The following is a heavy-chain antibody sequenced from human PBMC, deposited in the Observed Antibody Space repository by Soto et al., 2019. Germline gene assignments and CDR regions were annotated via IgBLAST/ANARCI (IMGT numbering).Heavy chain of an antibody. CDR3: AREGKAAPGAGRWWFDP. J-gene: IGHJ5*02. V-gene: IGHV3-33*08. D-gene: IGHD6-13*01. CDR2: IWYDGSNK. CDR1: GFTFSTSD. Sequence: GGSLRLSCVASGFTFSTSDMHWVRQAPGQGLEWVAVIWYDGSNKYYADSVKGRFTISRDNSKNTLYLQMNSLRAEDTAVYYCAREGKAAPGAGRWWFDPWGQGTLVTVSS.